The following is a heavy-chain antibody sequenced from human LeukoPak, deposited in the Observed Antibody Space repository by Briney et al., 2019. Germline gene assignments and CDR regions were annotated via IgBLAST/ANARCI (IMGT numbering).Heavy chain of an antibody. D-gene: IGHD5-18*01. CDR3: ARGTAMAGPDY. V-gene: IGHV3-9*01. CDR1: GFTFDDYA. J-gene: IGHJ4*02. Sequence: GGSLRLSCAASGFTFDDYAMHWVRQAPGKGLEWVSGISWNSGSIGYADSVKGRFTISRENSKKTLYLQMNSLRAEDTAVYYCARGTAMAGPDYWGQGTLVTVSS. CDR2: ISWNSGSI.